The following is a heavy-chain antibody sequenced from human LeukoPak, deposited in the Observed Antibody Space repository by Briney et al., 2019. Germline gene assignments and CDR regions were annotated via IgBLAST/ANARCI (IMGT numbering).Heavy chain of an antibody. Sequence: ASVKVSCKASGYTFTGYYMHWVRQAPGQGLEWMGWINPNSGGTNYAQKFQGRVTMTRDTSISTAYMELSRLRSDDTAVYYCASSRSPPNFVVVPAAMVRARYYYYMDVWGKGTTVTVSS. CDR3: ASSRSPPNFVVVPAAMVRARYYYYMDV. CDR2: INPNSGGT. CDR1: GYTFTGYY. J-gene: IGHJ6*03. V-gene: IGHV1-2*02. D-gene: IGHD2-2*01.